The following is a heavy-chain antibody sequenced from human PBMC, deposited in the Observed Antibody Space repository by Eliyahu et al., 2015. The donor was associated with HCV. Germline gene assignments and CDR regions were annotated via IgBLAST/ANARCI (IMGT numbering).Heavy chain of an antibody. D-gene: IGHD2-21*01. V-gene: IGHV3-7*01. CDR3: ARGRDSRWFDS. CDR1: GFSNFW. J-gene: IGHJ5*01. CDR2: IKXDGGEK. Sequence: EVQLVESGGGLVQPGGSLRLSCTASGFSNFWMSWVRQAPGKGLEWVANIKXDGGEKYYVDSVKGRFTISRDNAKNSLYLQMNSLRAEDTAVYYCARGRDSRWFDSWGQGTLVTVSS.